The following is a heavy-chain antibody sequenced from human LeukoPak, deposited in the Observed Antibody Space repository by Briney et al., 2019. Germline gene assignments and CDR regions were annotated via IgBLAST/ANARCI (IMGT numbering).Heavy chain of an antibody. D-gene: IGHD3-22*01. J-gene: IGHJ3*02. CDR2: ISGSGGST. V-gene: IGHV3-23*01. CDR3: AKASPWYYDSSGYLLDI. CDR1: GFTFSSYA. Sequence: PGGSLRLSCAASGFTFSSYAMSWVRQAPGKGLEWDSAISGSGGSTYYADSVKGRFTISRDNSKNTLYLQMNSLRAEDTAVYYCAKASPWYYDSSGYLLDIWGQGTMVTVSS.